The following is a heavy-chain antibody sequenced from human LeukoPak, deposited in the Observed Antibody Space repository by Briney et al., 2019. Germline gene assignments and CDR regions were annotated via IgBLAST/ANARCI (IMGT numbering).Heavy chain of an antibody. CDR2: IRDKTGGGTS. J-gene: IGHJ4*02. CDR1: GITFTYAW. D-gene: IGHD1-26*01. V-gene: IGHV3-15*01. CDR3: TTDRRELENI. Sequence: PGGSLRLSCTASGITFTYAWMTWVRQAPGKGLEWVGRIRDKTGGGTSDYAAPVKGRFTISRDDSKNMLYLQMNSLRTEDTGVYYCTTDRRELENIWGQGTLVTVSS.